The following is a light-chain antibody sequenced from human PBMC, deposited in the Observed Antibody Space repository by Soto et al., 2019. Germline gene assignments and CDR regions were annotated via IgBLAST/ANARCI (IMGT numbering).Light chain of an antibody. V-gene: IGLV2-14*01. Sequence: QSALTQPASVSGSPGQSITISCTGTSSDVGGYNYVSWYQQHPGKAPKFMIYDVSNRPSGVSNRFSGSKSDNTASLTISGLQAEHEADYYCSSYTTSNTRQIVFGTGTKVTVL. CDR3: SSYTTSNTRQIV. CDR1: SSDVGGYNY. CDR2: DVS. J-gene: IGLJ1*01.